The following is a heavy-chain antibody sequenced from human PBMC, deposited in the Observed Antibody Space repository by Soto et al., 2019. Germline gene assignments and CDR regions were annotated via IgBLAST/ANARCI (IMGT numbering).Heavy chain of an antibody. CDR1: GFTFSSYW. V-gene: IGHV3-74*01. Sequence: GGSLRLSCAASGFTFSSYWMHWVRQAPGKGLVWVSRINSDGSSTSYADSVKGRFTISRDNAKNTLYLQMNSLRAEDTAVYYCARDQPRHLRYYDVWSGYFPYYYYGMDVWGQGTTVTVSS. CDR3: ARDQPRHLRYYDVWSGYFPYYYYGMDV. CDR2: INSDGSST. D-gene: IGHD3-3*01. J-gene: IGHJ6*02.